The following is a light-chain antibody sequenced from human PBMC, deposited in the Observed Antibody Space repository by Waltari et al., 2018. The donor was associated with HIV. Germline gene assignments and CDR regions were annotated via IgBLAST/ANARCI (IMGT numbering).Light chain of an antibody. CDR1: SSAIGGYNY. Sequence: QSTLTQPPSASGSPGPSVTISCTGTSSAIGGYNYVYWYQQHPGKAPKLIMTEVTKRPSCVPDRFSGSKSGNTASLTVSGLQADDEALYYCSSFAPTNKFYVLFGGGTTLTVL. J-gene: IGLJ2*01. CDR3: SSFAPTNKFYVL. V-gene: IGLV2-8*01. CDR2: EVT.